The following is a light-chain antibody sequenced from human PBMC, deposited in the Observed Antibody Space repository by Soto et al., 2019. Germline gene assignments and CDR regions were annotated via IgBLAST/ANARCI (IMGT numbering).Light chain of an antibody. J-gene: IGKJ2*01. CDR3: HQYDNWPPYT. CDR2: GAS. V-gene: IGKV3-15*01. CDR1: QSVSSN. Sequence: EIVMTQSPATLSVSPGERATLSCRASQSVSSNLAWYQQKPGQAPRLLIYGASTRATGIPARFSGSGSGTEFTLTISSLQSEDFAXYYCHQYDNWPPYTFGQGTKLEIK.